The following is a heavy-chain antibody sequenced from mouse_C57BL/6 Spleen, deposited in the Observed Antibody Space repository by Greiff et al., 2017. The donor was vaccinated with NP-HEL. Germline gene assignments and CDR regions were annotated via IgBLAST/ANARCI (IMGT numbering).Heavy chain of an antibody. CDR1: GYAFSSSW. V-gene: IGHV1-82*01. J-gene: IGHJ1*03. D-gene: IGHD1-1*02. Sequence: VQLQESGPELVKPGASVKISCKASGYAFSSSWMNWVKQRPGKGLEWIGRIYPGDGDTNYNGKFKGKATLTADKSSSTAYMQLSSLTSEDSAVYFCARTLWTLHWYFDVWGTGTTVTVSS. CDR3: ARTLWTLHWYFDV. CDR2: IYPGDGDT.